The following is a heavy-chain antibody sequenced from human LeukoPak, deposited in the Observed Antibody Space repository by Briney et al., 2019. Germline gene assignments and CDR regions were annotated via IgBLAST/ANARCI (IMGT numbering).Heavy chain of an antibody. CDR3: ARGGGAAGAGYYYYYMDV. CDR2: INHSGST. Sequence: SETLSLTCTVSGGSISSSSYYWGWICQPPGKGLEWIGEINHSGSTNYNPSLKSRVTISVDTSKNQFSLKLSSVTAADTAVYYCARGGGAAGAGYYYYYMDVWGKGTTVTVSS. V-gene: IGHV4-39*07. CDR1: GGSISSSSYY. D-gene: IGHD1-26*01. J-gene: IGHJ6*03.